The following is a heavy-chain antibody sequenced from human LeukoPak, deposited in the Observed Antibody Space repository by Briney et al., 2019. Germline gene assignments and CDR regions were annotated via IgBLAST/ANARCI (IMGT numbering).Heavy chain of an antibody. Sequence: PGESLRISCKGSGYSFTSYWISWVRQMPGKGLEWMGRIDPSDSYINYDPSFQGHITISTDTSTSTAYLQWNSLQASDTAMYYCARRRGQAAGGNVDYWGQGTLVTVSS. CDR1: GYSFTSYW. D-gene: IGHD6-13*01. CDR2: IDPSDSYI. CDR3: ARRRGQAAGGNVDY. V-gene: IGHV5-10-1*01. J-gene: IGHJ4*02.